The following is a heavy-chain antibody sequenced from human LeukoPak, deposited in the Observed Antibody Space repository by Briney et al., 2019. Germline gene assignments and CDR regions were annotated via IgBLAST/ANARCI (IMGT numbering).Heavy chain of an antibody. CDR1: AGTFSSYA. CDR3: ARVVVVPAARRPLYYFHY. V-gene: IGHV1-69*01. Sequence: ASVKVSCKASAGTFSSYAISWVRQAPGQGLEWMGGIIPIFGTANYAQKFQGRVTISADESTSTAYMELSSLRSADTAVYYCARVVVVPAARRPLYYFHYWGQGTLVTVPS. CDR2: IIPIFGTA. J-gene: IGHJ4*02. D-gene: IGHD2-2*01.